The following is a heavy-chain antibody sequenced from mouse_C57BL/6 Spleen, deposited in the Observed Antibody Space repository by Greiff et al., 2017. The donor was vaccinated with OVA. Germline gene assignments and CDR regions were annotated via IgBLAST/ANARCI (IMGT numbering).Heavy chain of an antibody. V-gene: IGHV2-5*01. CDR3: ATLPGTGEGLYAMDY. J-gene: IGHJ4*01. D-gene: IGHD4-1*01. CDR2: IWRGGST. Sequence: VQGVESGPGLVQPSQSLSITCTVSGFSLTSYGVHWVRQSPGKGLEWLGVIWRGGSTDYNAAFMSRLSITKDNSKSQVFFKMNSLQADDTAIYYCATLPGTGEGLYAMDYWGQGTSVTVSS. CDR1: GFSLTSYG.